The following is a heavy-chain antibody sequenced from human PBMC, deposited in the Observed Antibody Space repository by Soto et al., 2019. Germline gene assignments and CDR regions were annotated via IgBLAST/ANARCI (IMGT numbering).Heavy chain of an antibody. CDR2: MSYSGST. CDR1: GGSISSYYY. J-gene: IGHJ4*02. Sequence: NPSETLSLTCTVSGGSISSYYYWSWIRQPPGKGLEWIGYMSYSGSTNYNPSLKSRVTISEDTSKNQFSLELNSVTAADTAVYYCARGEQQWFDYWGQGTLVTVSS. D-gene: IGHD5-18*01. V-gene: IGHV4-59*01. CDR3: ARGEQQWFDY.